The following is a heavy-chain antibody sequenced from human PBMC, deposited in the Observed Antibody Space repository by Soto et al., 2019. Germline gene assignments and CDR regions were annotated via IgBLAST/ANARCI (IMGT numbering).Heavy chain of an antibody. D-gene: IGHD2-15*01. V-gene: IGHV3-11*01. CDR3: ARVYCSGGSCYFDP. CDR1: GFTLSDYY. Sequence: PGGSLRLSCAASGFTLSDYYMSWIRQAPGKGLEWVSYISSSGSTIYYADSVKGRFTISRDNAKNSLYLQMNSLRAEDTAVYYCARVYCSGGSCYFDPWGQGTLVTVSS. CDR2: ISSSGSTI. J-gene: IGHJ5*02.